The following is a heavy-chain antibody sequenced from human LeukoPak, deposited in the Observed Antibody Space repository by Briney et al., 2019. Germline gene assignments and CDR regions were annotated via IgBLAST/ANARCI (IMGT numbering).Heavy chain of an antibody. Sequence: HPGGSLRLSCAASGFTFSSYGMHWVRQAPGKGLEWVAFIRYDGSNKYYADSVKGRFTISRDNSKNTLYLQMNSLRAEDTAVYYCARARKSGGITMIRGVKDRGWFDPWGQGTLVTVSS. CDR3: ARARKSGGITMIRGVKDRGWFDP. D-gene: IGHD3-10*01. J-gene: IGHJ5*02. CDR1: GFTFSSYG. CDR2: IRYDGSNK. V-gene: IGHV3-30*02.